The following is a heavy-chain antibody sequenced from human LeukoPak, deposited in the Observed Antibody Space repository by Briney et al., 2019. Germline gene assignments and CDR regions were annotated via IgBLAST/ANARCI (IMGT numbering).Heavy chain of an antibody. CDR2: INWNGGGT. J-gene: IGHJ6*02. CDR1: GFTFKDYG. V-gene: IGHV3-9*01. D-gene: IGHD1-26*01. Sequence: GGSLRLSCAATGFTFKDYGMHWVRHPPGKGLEWVSSINWNGGGTDYADSVKGRFTIPRDNAKNSLYLQLSSLRPEDTALYYCAKHMRATNTYSFFGLDVWGQGTTVTVSS. CDR3: AKHMRATNTYSFFGLDV.